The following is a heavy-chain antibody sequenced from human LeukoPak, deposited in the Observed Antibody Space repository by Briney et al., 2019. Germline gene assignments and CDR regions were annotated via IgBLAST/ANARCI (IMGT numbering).Heavy chain of an antibody. Sequence: ASVTVSCKASGYTFTSYAMHWVRQAPGQRLEWMGWINAGNGNTKYSQKFQGRVTITRDTSASTAYMELSSLRSEDTVVYYCAHDGGYSYGYGYWGQGTLVTVSS. CDR1: GYTFTSYA. D-gene: IGHD5-18*01. CDR3: AHDGGYSYGYGY. CDR2: INAGNGNT. J-gene: IGHJ4*02. V-gene: IGHV1-3*01.